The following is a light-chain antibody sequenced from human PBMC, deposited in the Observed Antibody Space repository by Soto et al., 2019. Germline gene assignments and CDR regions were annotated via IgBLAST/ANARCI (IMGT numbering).Light chain of an antibody. J-gene: IGKJ1*01. CDR3: QPYKNYASWT. CDR1: QRVSRW. CDR2: DAS. Sequence: DIQMTQSPSTLSASVGDRVTISCRASQRVSRWVAWYQQKPGKAPKVLIYDASVLESGVPSRFSGDGDGTEFTLTISSLQPDDLAPSYCQPYKNYASWTFGQGTKVDIK. V-gene: IGKV1-5*01.